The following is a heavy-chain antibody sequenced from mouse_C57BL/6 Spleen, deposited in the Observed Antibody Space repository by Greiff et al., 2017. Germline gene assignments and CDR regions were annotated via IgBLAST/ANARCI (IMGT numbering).Heavy chain of an antibody. Sequence: EVQLVESEGGLVQPGSSMKLSCTASGFTFSDYYMAWVRQVPEKGLEWVANINYDGSSTYYLDSLKSRFIISRDNAKNILYLQMSSLKSEDTATYYCARGLVAPDYWGQGTTLTVSS. V-gene: IGHV5-16*01. CDR2: INYDGSST. CDR3: ARGLVAPDY. J-gene: IGHJ2*01. CDR1: GFTFSDYY. D-gene: IGHD1-1*01.